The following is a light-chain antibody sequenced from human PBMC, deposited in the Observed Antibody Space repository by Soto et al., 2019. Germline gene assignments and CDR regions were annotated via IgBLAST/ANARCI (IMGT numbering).Light chain of an antibody. CDR3: QQYHSYWT. Sequence: DIQMTQAPSTLSASVGDRVTITCRASQNINAWLAWYQQKPGKAPKLLIYDVSTLHSGVPSRFSGSGSGTEFTLTISSLQTDDFSTYYCQQYHSYWTFGQGTKVDIK. CDR2: DVS. J-gene: IGKJ1*01. CDR1: QNINAW. V-gene: IGKV1-5*01.